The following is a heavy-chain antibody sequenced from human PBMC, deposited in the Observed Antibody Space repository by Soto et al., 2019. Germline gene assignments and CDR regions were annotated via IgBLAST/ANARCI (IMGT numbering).Heavy chain of an antibody. Sequence: GGSLRLSCAASGFTFSNAWMSWVRQAPGKGLEWVGRIKSKTDGGTTDYAAPVKGRFTISRDDSKNTLYLQMNSLKTEDTAVYYCTTDPHLYDLVLDAFDIWGQGTMVTVSS. J-gene: IGHJ3*02. CDR2: IKSKTDGGTT. D-gene: IGHD6-6*01. CDR3: TTDPHLYDLVLDAFDI. V-gene: IGHV3-15*01. CDR1: GFTFSNAW.